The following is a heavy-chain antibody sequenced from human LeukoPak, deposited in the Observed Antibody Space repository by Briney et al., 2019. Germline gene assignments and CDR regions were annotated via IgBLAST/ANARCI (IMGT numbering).Heavy chain of an antibody. Sequence: GGSLRLSCAASGFTFSSYSMNWVRQAPGKGLEWVSSISSSSSYIYYADSVKGRFTISRDNAKNSLYLQMNSLRAEDTAVYYCARDGTYYDFWSGYYTGVSYYYYMDVWGKGTTVTVSS. CDR1: GFTFSSYS. CDR3: ARDGTYYDFWSGYYTGVSYYYYMDV. D-gene: IGHD3-3*01. V-gene: IGHV3-21*01. J-gene: IGHJ6*03. CDR2: ISSSSSYI.